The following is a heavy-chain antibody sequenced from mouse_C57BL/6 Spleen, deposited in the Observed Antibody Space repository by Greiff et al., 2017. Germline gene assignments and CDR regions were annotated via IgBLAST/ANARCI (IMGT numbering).Heavy chain of an antibody. V-gene: IGHV1-74*01. CDR2: IHPSDSDT. CDR3: APWDYGGAMDY. J-gene: IGHJ4*01. D-gene: IGHD1-1*02. Sequence: QVQLQQPGAELVKPGASVKVSCKASGYTFTSYWMHWVKQRPGQGLEWIGRIHPSDSDTNYNQKFKGKATLTVYKSSSTAYMQLSSLTSEDSAVYYCAPWDYGGAMDYWGQGTSVTVSS. CDR1: GYTFTSYW.